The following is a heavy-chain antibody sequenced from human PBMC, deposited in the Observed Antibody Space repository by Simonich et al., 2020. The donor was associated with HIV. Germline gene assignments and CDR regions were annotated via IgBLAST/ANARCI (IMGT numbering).Heavy chain of an antibody. J-gene: IGHJ4*02. CDR2: ISYDGSNK. CDR1: GFTFSSYA. V-gene: IGHV3-30*07. CDR3: ASGGSISSVWADDY. D-gene: IGHD3-16*01. Sequence: QVQLVESGGGVVQPGRSLRLSCAASGFTFSSYAMHWVRQAPGKGLEWVAVISYDGSNKYYADSVKGRFTISRDNSKNTLYLQMNSLRAEDTAVYYCASGGSISSVWADDYWGQGTLSPSPQ.